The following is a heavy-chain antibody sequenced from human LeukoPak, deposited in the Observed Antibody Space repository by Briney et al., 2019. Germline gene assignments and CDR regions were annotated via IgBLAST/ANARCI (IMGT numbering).Heavy chain of an antibody. Sequence: SVKVSCKASGGTFSSYAISWVRQAPGQGLEWMGRIIPILGIANYAQKFQGRVTITADESTSTAYMELSSPRSEDTAVYYCARDRDYYDSSGRFAFDIWGQGTMVTVSS. CDR1: GGTFSSYA. CDR2: IIPILGIA. J-gene: IGHJ3*02. CDR3: ARDRDYYDSSGRFAFDI. V-gene: IGHV1-69*04. D-gene: IGHD3-22*01.